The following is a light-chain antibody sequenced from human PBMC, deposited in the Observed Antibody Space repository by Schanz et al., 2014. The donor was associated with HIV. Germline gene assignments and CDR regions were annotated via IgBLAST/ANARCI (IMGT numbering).Light chain of an antibody. V-gene: IGLV2-8*01. J-gene: IGLJ3*02. CDR3: SSYGGSRIWV. CDR2: EVT. CDR1: TSDVGGYNF. Sequence: QSVLTQPPSASGSPGQTVTITCLGTTSDVGGYNFVSWYQHHPDNAPKLLIYEVTKRPSGVPDRFSASKSGNTASLTVSGLQTEDEADYYCSSYGGSRIWVFGGGTKLTVL.